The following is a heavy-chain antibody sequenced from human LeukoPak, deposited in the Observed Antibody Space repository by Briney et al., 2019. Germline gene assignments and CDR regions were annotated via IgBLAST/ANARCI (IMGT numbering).Heavy chain of an antibody. V-gene: IGHV3-23*01. CDR1: GFSFSSYA. CDR2: VSGSGSST. CDR3: ARDHDAFDI. J-gene: IGHJ3*02. Sequence: PGGSLRLSCAASGFSFSSYAMSWVRQAPGKGLEWVSTVSGSGSSTYYADSVKGRFTISRDNSKNTLYLQMNSLRAEDTAVYYCARDHDAFDIWGQGTMVTVSS.